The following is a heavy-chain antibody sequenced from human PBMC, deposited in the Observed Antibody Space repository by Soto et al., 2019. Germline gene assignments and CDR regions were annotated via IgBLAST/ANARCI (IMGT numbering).Heavy chain of an antibody. CDR1: GFTFSSYA. J-gene: IGHJ4*02. Sequence: QVQLVESGGGVVQPGRSLRLSCAASGFTFSSYAMHWVRQAPGKGLEWVAVISYDGSNKYYADSVKGRFTISRDNSKNTLYLQMNSLRGEDTALYYCARDVPEKSVTGQEGYLLYSFDYSGQGTLVTVSS. V-gene: IGHV3-30-3*01. CDR3: ARDVPEKSVTGQEGYLLYSFDY. CDR2: ISYDGSNK. D-gene: IGHD2-2*01.